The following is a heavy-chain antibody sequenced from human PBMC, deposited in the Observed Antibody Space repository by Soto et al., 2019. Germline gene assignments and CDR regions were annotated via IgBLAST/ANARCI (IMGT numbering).Heavy chain of an antibody. V-gene: IGHV3-33*01. J-gene: IGHJ6*03. CDR3: ARDQGYCSGGRCYSYMDV. Sequence: QVQLVESGGGVVQPGRSLRLSCEPSGFSFSSFGMHWVRQAPGKGLEWVAVIASDGSNKYHADSVKGRFTISRDNSRNTLFLQMNSLRAEDTAVYYCARDQGYCSGGRCYSYMDVWGKGTAVTVSS. D-gene: IGHD2-15*01. CDR1: GFSFSSFG. CDR2: IASDGSNK.